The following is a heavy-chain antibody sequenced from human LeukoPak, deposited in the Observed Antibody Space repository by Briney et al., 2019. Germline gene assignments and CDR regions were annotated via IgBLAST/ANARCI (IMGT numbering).Heavy chain of an antibody. CDR3: ARDFPVVPYYFDY. J-gene: IGHJ4*02. Sequence: GASVKVSCKASGYTFTGYYMHWVRQAPGQGLEWMGWINPNSGGTNYAQKFQGRVTMTRDTSISTAYMELSRLRSDDTAVYYCARDFPVVPYYFDYWGQGTLVTVSS. V-gene: IGHV1-2*02. CDR2: INPNSGGT. CDR1: GYTFTGYY. D-gene: IGHD2-21*01.